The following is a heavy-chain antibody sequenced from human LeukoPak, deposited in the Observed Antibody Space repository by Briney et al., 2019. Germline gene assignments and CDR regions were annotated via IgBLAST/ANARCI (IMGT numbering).Heavy chain of an antibody. J-gene: IGHJ4*02. CDR1: GFTVSTNY. D-gene: IGHD4-17*01. CDR2: LYSGGST. V-gene: IGHV3-53*05. Sequence: SGGSLRLSCAASGFTVSTNYMSWVRQAPEKGLEWVSVLYSGGSTYYADSVKGRFTISRDNSKNTLYLQMNSLRAEDTAVYYCAKGHDYGDYGGLFDYWGQGTLVTVSS. CDR3: AKGHDYGDYGGLFDY.